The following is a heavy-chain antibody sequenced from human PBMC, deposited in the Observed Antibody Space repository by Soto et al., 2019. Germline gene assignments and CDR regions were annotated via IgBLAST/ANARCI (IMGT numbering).Heavy chain of an antibody. D-gene: IGHD6-6*01. CDR3: AHTHEYSSSYYFEY. CDR2: IYWDDDK. J-gene: IGHJ4*02. Sequence: KESGPTLVKPTQTLTLTCTFSGFSLSTSGVGVGWIRHPPGKALEWLALIYWDDDKRYSPSLKSRLTITKDTSKNQVVLTMTNMDPVDTASYYCAHTHEYSSSYYFEYWGQGTLVTVSS. V-gene: IGHV2-5*02. CDR1: GFSLSTSGVG.